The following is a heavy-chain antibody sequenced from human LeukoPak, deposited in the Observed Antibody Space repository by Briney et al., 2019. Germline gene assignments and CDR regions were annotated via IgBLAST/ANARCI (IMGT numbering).Heavy chain of an antibody. CDR2: ISGSGGST. CDR3: AKDHSHYYSYYYDSSGRSY. Sequence: PGGSLRLSCAASGFTFSSYAISWVRQAPGKGLEWVSAISGSGGSTYYADSVKGRFTISRDNSKNTLYLQMNSLRAEDTAVYYCAKDHSHYYSYYYDSSGRSYWGQGTLITVSS. D-gene: IGHD3-22*01. CDR1: GFTFSSYA. V-gene: IGHV3-23*01. J-gene: IGHJ4*02.